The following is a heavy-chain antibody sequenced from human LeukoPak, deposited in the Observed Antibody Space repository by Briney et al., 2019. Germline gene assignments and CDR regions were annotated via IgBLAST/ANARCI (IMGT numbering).Heavy chain of an antibody. Sequence: ASLKVSCKDSGYTFTTYGISWVRQAPGQGLEWMGWISPYNGNTNYAQKLQGRVTMTTDKSTSTAYMELRSLRSDDTAVYYCARDRAVVVAATDYWGKGTLVTVSS. CDR1: GYTFTTYG. CDR2: ISPYNGNT. D-gene: IGHD2-15*01. V-gene: IGHV1-18*01. J-gene: IGHJ4*02. CDR3: ARDRAVVVAATDY.